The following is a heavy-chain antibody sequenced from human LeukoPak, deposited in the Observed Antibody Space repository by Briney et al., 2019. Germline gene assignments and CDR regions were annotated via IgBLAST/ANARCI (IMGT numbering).Heavy chain of an antibody. CDR1: GDSIISGTYS. Sequence: SQILSLTCTVSGDSIISGTYSWSWIRQHPGKGLEWTGYIHNSGSTSYNPSLKSRLTISVDTSKNQFSLKLSSVTVADTAVYYCARQRGYNYGYALTKGPFDPWGQGILVTVSS. J-gene: IGHJ5*02. CDR2: IHNSGST. V-gene: IGHV4-31*03. CDR3: ARQRGYNYGYALTKGPFDP. D-gene: IGHD5-18*01.